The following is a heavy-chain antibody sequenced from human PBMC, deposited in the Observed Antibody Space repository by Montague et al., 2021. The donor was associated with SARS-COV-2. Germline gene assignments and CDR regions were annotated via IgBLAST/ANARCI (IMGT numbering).Heavy chain of an antibody. CDR3: ARDDYTPGDYYYYYGMDV. J-gene: IGHJ6*02. Sequence: SETLSLTCTVSGYSISSGYYWGWIRQPPGKGLEWIGSIYHSGSTXXNPSLKSRVTISVDTSKNQFSLKLSSVTAADTAVYYCARDDYTPGDYYYYYGMDVWGQVTTVTVSS. D-gene: IGHD4-11*01. CDR2: IYHSGST. V-gene: IGHV4-38-2*02. CDR1: GYSISSGYY.